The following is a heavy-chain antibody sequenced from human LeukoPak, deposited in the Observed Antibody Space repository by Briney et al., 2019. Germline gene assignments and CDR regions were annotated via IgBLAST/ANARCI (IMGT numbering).Heavy chain of an antibody. D-gene: IGHD2-15*01. CDR3: ARDTIERGYCSVGSCPNVYYYYYGMDV. Sequence: GGSLRLSCAASGFTFSSYWMSWVRQAPGKGLEWVANIKQDGSDKYYVDSVKGRFTISRDNAKNSLYLQMNSLRAEDTAVYYCARDTIERGYCSVGSCPNVYYYYYGMDVWGQGTTVTVSS. CDR1: GFTFSSYW. CDR2: IKQDGSDK. V-gene: IGHV3-7*01. J-gene: IGHJ6*02.